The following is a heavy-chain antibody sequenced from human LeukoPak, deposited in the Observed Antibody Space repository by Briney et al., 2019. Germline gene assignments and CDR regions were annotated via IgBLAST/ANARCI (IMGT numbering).Heavy chain of an antibody. V-gene: IGHV5-51*01. CDR3: ARSSSDWWGDFDY. D-gene: IGHD6-19*01. CDR2: IYPGDSDT. J-gene: IGHJ4*02. CDR1: GYSFTSYW. Sequence: GESLKISCKGSGYSFTSYWIGWVRQLPGKGLEWMGIIYPGDSDTRYSPSFQGQVTISADKSISTAYLQWSSLKASDTAMYYCARSSSDWWGDFDYWGQGTLVTVSS.